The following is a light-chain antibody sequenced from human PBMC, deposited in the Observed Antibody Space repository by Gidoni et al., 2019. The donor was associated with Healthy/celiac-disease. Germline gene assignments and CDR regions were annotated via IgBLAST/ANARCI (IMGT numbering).Light chain of an antibody. J-gene: IGKJ4*01. V-gene: IGKV3-15*01. CDR3: QQYNNWPPLT. CDR2: GAS. CDR1: QSVNSN. Sequence: EIVMTQSPATLSVSPGERATLSCRASQSVNSNLAWYQQKPGQAPRLLNYGASTRATGIPARFSGSGSGTEFTLTISSLQSEDFAVYYCQQYNNWPPLTFGGGTKVEIK.